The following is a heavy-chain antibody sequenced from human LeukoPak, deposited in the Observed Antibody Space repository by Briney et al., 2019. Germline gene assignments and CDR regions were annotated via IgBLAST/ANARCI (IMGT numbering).Heavy chain of an antibody. CDR2: INHSGST. Sequence: SETLSLTCAVYGGSFSGYYWSWIRQPPGKGLEWIGEINHSGSTNYNPSLKSRVTISVDTSKNQFSLKLSSVTAADTAVYYCARRLYGFDYWGQGTLVTVSS. D-gene: IGHD2-8*01. J-gene: IGHJ4*02. CDR3: ARRLYGFDY. V-gene: IGHV4-34*01. CDR1: GGSFSGYY.